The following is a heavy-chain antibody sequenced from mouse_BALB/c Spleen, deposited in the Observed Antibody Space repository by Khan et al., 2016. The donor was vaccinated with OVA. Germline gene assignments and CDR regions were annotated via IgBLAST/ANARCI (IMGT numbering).Heavy chain of an antibody. D-gene: IGHD1-1*01. CDR1: GYTFTSYW. J-gene: IGHJ3*01. V-gene: IGHV1-87*01. CDR2: IYPVDGDT. Sequence: QVQLQQSGAELARPGASVKLSCKASGYTFTSYWMQWVKQRPGQGLEWIGAIYPVDGDTRYTQKFKGKATLTADKSSSTAYMQLSSLASEDSAVYDCASGNYYGPFAYWGQGTLVTGSA. CDR3: ASGNYYGPFAY.